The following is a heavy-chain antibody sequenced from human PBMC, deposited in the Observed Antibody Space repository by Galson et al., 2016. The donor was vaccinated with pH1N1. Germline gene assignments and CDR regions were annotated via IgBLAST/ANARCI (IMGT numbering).Heavy chain of an antibody. Sequence: PALVKPTQPLTLTCTFSGFSVSTSGVGVAWIRQPPGKALEWLALISWAGDKRYSPSLKNRLTITKDISKNQVVLTMTNMDPADTATYYCAHREVTITNALDIWGQGTMVTVSS. CDR2: ISWAGDK. J-gene: IGHJ3*02. V-gene: IGHV2-5*02. CDR3: AHREVTITNALDI. D-gene: IGHD5-12*01. CDR1: GFSVSTSGVG.